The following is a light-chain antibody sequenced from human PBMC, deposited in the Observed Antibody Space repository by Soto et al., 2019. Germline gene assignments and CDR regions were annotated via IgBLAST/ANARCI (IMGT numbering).Light chain of an antibody. V-gene: IGLV2-8*01. J-gene: IGLJ1*01. CDR3: KSYAGSNTYV. CDR1: KNDIGVYDF. Sequence: QPVLTQPPSASGSPGQSVTISCTGTKNDIGVYDFVSWYQHHPGKAPRLIIYEVVQRPSGVPDRFSGSKSGNTASLTVSGLQAADEADYFCKSYAGSNTYVFGSGTKV. CDR2: EVV.